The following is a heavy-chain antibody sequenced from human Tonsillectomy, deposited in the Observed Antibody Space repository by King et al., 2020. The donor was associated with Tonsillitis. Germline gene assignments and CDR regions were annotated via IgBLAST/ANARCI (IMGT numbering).Heavy chain of an antibody. Sequence: VPLQESGPGLVKPSETLSLTCTVSGGSISSYHWSWVRPPPGKGLAWIGYIYYSGSTNYNPSLRSRVTISLDTSKNQFSLKLSSVTAADTAVYYCARDPYYYGSGSDDAFDIWGQGTMVTVSS. V-gene: IGHV4-59*01. CDR1: GGSISSYH. CDR2: IYYSGST. J-gene: IGHJ3*02. CDR3: ARDPYYYGSGSDDAFDI. D-gene: IGHD3-10*01.